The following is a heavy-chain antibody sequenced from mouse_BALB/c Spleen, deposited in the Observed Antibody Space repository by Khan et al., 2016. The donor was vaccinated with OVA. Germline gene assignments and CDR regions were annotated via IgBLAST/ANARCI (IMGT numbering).Heavy chain of an antibody. Sequence: EVQLQESGPGLVKPSQSLSLTCTVTGYSITSDYAWNWIRQFPGNKLEWMGYITYSGRTSYIPSLKGRISITRDTSKNPFFLQLNSVTTEDTATYDCARWFAYWGQGTLVTVSA. CDR2: ITYSGRT. J-gene: IGHJ3*01. CDR1: GYSITSDYA. CDR3: ARWFAY. V-gene: IGHV3-2*02.